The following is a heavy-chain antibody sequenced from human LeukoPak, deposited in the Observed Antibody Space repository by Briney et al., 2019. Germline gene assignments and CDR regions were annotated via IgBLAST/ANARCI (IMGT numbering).Heavy chain of an antibody. Sequence: PGGSLRLSCAASGFIFSTYSMNWVRQAPGKGLEWVSSISSSSSYIYYADSVKGRFTISRDNAKNSLYLQMNSLTAEDTAVYYCARTNWGPSMRFDYWGQGTLVTVSS. J-gene: IGHJ4*02. CDR1: GFIFSTYS. CDR3: ARTNWGPSMRFDY. V-gene: IGHV3-21*01. D-gene: IGHD7-27*01. CDR2: ISSSSSYI.